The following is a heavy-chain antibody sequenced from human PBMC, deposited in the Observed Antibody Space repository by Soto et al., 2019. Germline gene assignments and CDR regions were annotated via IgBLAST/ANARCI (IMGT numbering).Heavy chain of an antibody. D-gene: IGHD6-6*01. V-gene: IGHV3-21*01. J-gene: IGHJ4*02. CDR1: GFTFSSYS. CDR3: ARDLYSSSARYFDY. Sequence: EVQLVESGGGLVKPGGSLRLSCAASGFTFSSYSMNWVRQAPGKGLEWVSSISSSSSYIYYADSVKGRCTITRHNAKNSQYLQMNSLRAEDTAVYYCARDLYSSSARYFDYWGQGTLVTVSS. CDR2: ISSSSSYI.